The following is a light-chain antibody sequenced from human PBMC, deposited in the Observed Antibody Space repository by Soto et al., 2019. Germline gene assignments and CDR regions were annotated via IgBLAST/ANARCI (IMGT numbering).Light chain of an antibody. CDR2: GAS. Sequence: GQRVTLASDGSQSVISSYLTWYQQKPGQAPRLLIYGASTRATGMPARFSGSGSGTDFTLTISSLQPDDFAVYYCQHYGYSLWKFGRGTKVDI. CDR3: QHYGYSLWK. J-gene: IGKJ1*01. CDR1: QSVISSY. V-gene: IGKV3-20*01.